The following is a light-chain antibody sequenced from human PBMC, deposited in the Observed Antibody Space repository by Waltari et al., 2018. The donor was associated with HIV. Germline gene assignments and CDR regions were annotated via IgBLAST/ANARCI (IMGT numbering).Light chain of an antibody. CDR3: QSYDSSLSGFWV. V-gene: IGLV1-40*01. CDR1: RSNTGAGYA. Sequence: SVLTQPPSVSGAPGPRVTISCPGNRSNTGAGYAVPPSQQLPGIAPNLLIYGDSNLPSGGPDRFSGSKSGTSASLAITGLQAEDEADYYCQSYDSSLSGFWVFGGGTKLTVL. CDR2: GDS. J-gene: IGLJ3*02.